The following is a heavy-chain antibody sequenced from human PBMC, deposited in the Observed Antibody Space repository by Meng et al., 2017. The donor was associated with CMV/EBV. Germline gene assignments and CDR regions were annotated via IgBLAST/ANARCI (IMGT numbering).Heavy chain of an antibody. Sequence: QVQLREAEPGLVKPSRTLSLTCTVSGGSISSGSYYWRGIRQPAGKGLEWIGRIYTSGSTNYNPSLKSRVTISVDTSKNQFSLKLSSVTAADTAVYYCASVQGLGVSWGQGTLVTVSS. CDR1: GGSISSGSYY. CDR3: ASVQGLGVS. J-gene: IGHJ4*02. V-gene: IGHV4-61*02. D-gene: IGHD3-10*01. CDR2: IYTSGST.